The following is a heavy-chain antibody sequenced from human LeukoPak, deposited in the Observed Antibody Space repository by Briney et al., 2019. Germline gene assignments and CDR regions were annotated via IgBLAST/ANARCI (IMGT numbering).Heavy chain of an antibody. CDR1: GFTFSSYS. J-gene: IGHJ6*02. Sequence: GGSLRLSCAASGFTFSSYSMNWVRQAPGKGLEWVSAISGSGGSTYYADSVKGRFTISRDNSKNTLYLQMNSLRAEDTAVYYCARDILTGYVHYYGMDVWGQGTTVTVSS. CDR3: ARDILTGYVHYYGMDV. CDR2: ISGSGGST. D-gene: IGHD3-9*01. V-gene: IGHV3-23*01.